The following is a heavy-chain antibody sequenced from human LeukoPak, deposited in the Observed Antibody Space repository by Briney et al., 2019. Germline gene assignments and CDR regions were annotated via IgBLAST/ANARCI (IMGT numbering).Heavy chain of an antibody. Sequence: ASVKVSCKASGYTFTSYGISWVRQAPGQGLEWMGWISAYNGNTNYAQKLQGRVTMTTDTSTSTAYMELRSLRSDDPAVYYCARGMPHSSGWYLGAWYFDLWGRGTLVTVSS. CDR2: ISAYNGNT. V-gene: IGHV1-18*04. CDR1: GYTFTSYG. D-gene: IGHD6-19*01. J-gene: IGHJ2*01. CDR3: ARGMPHSSGWYLGAWYFDL.